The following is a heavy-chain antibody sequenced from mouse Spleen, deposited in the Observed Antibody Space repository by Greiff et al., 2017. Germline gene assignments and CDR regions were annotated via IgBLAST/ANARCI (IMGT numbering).Heavy chain of an antibody. CDR1: GYTFTSYW. V-gene: IGHV1-69*01. CDR2: IDPSDSYT. J-gene: IGHJ4*01. Sequence: VQLQQSGAELVMPGASVKLSCKASGYTFTSYWMHWVKQRPGQGLEWIGEIDPSDSYTNYNQKFKGKATLTVDKSSSTAYMQLSSLTSEDSAVYYCARERTGTGDYAMDYWGQGTSVTVSS. D-gene: IGHD4-1*01. CDR3: ARERTGTGDYAMDY.